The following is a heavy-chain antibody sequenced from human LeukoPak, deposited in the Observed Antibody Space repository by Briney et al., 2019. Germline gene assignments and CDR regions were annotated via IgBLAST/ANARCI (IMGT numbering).Heavy chain of an antibody. J-gene: IGHJ3*02. V-gene: IGHV4-30-4*07. Sequence: SETLSLTCAVSGGSISSGGYSWSWIRQPPGKGLEWIGYIYYSGSTYYNPSLKSRVTISVDTSKNQFSLKLSSVTAADTAVYYCASTIEAVAGNAFDIWGQGTMVTVSS. D-gene: IGHD6-19*01. CDR1: GGSISSGGYS. CDR3: ASTIEAVAGNAFDI. CDR2: IYYSGST.